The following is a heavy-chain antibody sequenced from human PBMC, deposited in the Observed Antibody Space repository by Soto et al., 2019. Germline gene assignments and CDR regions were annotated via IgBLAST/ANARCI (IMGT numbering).Heavy chain of an antibody. CDR1: GYMFSRHW. V-gene: IGHV3-74*01. CDR3: ARPRSMSSSGFDI. D-gene: IGHD1-26*01. Sequence: EVQLVESGGGLVQPGGSLRLSCAASGYMFSRHWSHWVRQAPGQGPVGVARISPDGSVTNYADFVEGRFTISRDNAKNTLYLHMGSLRAEDTAVYYCARPRSMSSSGFDIWGQGTMVIVSA. CDR2: ISPDGSVT. J-gene: IGHJ3*02.